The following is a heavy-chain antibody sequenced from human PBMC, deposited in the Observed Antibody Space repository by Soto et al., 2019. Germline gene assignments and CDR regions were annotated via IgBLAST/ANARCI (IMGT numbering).Heavy chain of an antibody. CDR3: ASITFPTDYYDSSGYYLAAFDI. D-gene: IGHD3-22*01. V-gene: IGHV1-69*01. CDR1: GGTFSSYA. J-gene: IGHJ3*02. CDR2: IIPIFGTA. Sequence: QVQLVQSGAEVKKPGSSVKVSCKASGGTFSSYAISWVRQAPGQGLEWMGGIIPIFGTASYAQKFQGRVTITADESTSKAYMELSSLRSEDTAVYYCASITFPTDYYDSSGYYLAAFDIWGQGTMVTVSS.